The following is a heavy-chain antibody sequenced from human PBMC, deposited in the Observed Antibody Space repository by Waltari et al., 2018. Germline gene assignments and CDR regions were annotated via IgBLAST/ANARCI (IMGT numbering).Heavy chain of an antibody. CDR3: ATWIAVAGTYAFDI. V-gene: IGHV1-24*01. J-gene: IGHJ3*02. Sequence: QVQLVQSGAAVKKPGASGKVSCKVSGYTLTELSMHWVRQAPGKGLEWMGGFDPEDGETIYAQKFQGRVTMTEDTSTDTAYMELSSLRSEDTAVYYCATWIAVAGTYAFDIWGQGTMVTVSS. D-gene: IGHD6-19*01. CDR1: GYTLTELS. CDR2: FDPEDGET.